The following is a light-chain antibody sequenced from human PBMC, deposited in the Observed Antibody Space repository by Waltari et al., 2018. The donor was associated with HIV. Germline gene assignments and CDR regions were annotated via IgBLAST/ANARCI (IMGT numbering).Light chain of an antibody. CDR3: AAWDDSLNGWV. CDR2: SNN. J-gene: IGLJ3*02. Sequence: QSVLTQPPSASGTPGQRVTISCSRSSSNIGSNTVTWYQQLPGTAPKPLIYSNNQRPSGVPDRFSGSKSGTSASLAISGLQSEDEADYYCAAWDDSLNGWVFGGGTKLTVL. CDR1: SSNIGSNT. V-gene: IGLV1-44*01.